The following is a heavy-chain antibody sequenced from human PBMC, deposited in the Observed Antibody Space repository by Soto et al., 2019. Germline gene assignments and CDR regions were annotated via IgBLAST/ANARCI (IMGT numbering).Heavy chain of an antibody. Sequence: SQTLSLTCAISGDSVSSNSAAWNWIRQSPSRGLEWLGRTYYRSKWYNDYAVSVKSRITINPDTSKNQFSLQLNSVTPEDTAVYYCARGRYCGSTSCYDGAFDIWGQGTMVTVSS. CDR3: ARGRYCGSTSCYDGAFDI. CDR2: TYYRSKWYN. V-gene: IGHV6-1*01. D-gene: IGHD2-2*01. CDR1: GDSVSSNSAA. J-gene: IGHJ3*02.